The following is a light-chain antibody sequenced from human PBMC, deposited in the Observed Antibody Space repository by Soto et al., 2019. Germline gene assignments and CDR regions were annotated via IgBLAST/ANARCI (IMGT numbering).Light chain of an antibody. Sequence: QSVLTQPPSASGTPGQRVSITCSGSSSNIGSNIVNWYQQLPGRAPKLLIYRTNQRPSGVPDRFSASKSGTSASLAISGLQSEDEADYYCEAWDDSLISVLFGGGTQLTVL. CDR1: SSNIGSNI. CDR3: EAWDDSLISVL. CDR2: RTN. V-gene: IGLV1-44*01. J-gene: IGLJ2*01.